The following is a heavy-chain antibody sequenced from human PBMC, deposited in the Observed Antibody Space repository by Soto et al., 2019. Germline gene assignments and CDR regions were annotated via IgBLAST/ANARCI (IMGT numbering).Heavy chain of an antibody. CDR1: GFTFSSYS. Sequence: EVQLVESGGGLVQPGGSLRLSCAASGFTFSSYSMNWVRQAPGKGLEWVSYISSSSSTIYYADSVKGRFTISRDNAKNSLYLQMNSLRAEDTAVYYCARNSDGSSWAEFDPWGQGTLVTVSS. CDR2: ISSSSSTI. V-gene: IGHV3-48*01. D-gene: IGHD6-13*01. J-gene: IGHJ5*02. CDR3: ARNSDGSSWAEFDP.